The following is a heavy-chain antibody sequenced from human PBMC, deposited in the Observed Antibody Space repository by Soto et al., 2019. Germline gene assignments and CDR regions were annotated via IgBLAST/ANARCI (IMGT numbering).Heavy chain of an antibody. V-gene: IGHV4-31*03. D-gene: IGHD3-22*01. Sequence: PSETLSLTCSVSGGSSSSGGYYWSWIRQHPRKGLEWIGYIYYSGSTDYNPSLKSRLTISVDTSKNQFSLKLSSVTAADTAVHYCARDVADSSGYDSSDYLDYWGQGTLVTVSS. CDR2: IYYSGST. CDR1: GGSSSSGGYY. CDR3: ARDVADSSGYDSSDYLDY. J-gene: IGHJ4*02.